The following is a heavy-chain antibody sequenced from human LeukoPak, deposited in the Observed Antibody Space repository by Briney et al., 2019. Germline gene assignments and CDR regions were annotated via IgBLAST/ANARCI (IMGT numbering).Heavy chain of an antibody. J-gene: IGHJ2*01. D-gene: IGHD6-19*01. CDR1: GFTFSSYD. CDR3: ARVGGKWLVPDNWYFDL. Sequence: GGSLRLSCAASGFTFSSYDMHWVRQATGKGLEWVSAIGTTGDTYYPGSVKGRFTISRENAKNSLYLQMNSLRAGDTAVYYCARVGGKWLVPDNWYFDLWGRGTLVTVSS. CDR2: IGTTGDT. V-gene: IGHV3-13*01.